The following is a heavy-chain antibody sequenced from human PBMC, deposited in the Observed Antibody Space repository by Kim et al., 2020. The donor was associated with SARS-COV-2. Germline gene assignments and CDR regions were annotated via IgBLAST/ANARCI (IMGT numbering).Heavy chain of an antibody. CDR1: GFTFSSSA. CDR3: AKGRGGSSGYYWYFDY. CDR2: VSGSGGST. D-gene: IGHD3-22*01. V-gene: IGHV3-23*01. Sequence: GGSLRLSCAASGFTFSSSAMSWVRQAPGKGLEWVSAVSGSGGSTYYADSVKGRFTISRDNSKNTLYVQMNSLRVEDTAVYYCAKGRGGSSGYYWYFDYWGQGTLVTVSS. J-gene: IGHJ4*02.